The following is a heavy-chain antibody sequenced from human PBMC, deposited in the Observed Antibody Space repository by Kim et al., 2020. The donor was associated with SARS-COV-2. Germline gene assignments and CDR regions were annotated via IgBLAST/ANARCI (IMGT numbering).Heavy chain of an antibody. J-gene: IGHJ3*02. CDR2: IYYSGST. V-gene: IGHV4-39*01. Sequence: SETLSLTCTVSGGSISSSSYYWGWIRQPPGKGLEWIGSIYYSGSTYYNPSLKSRVTISVDTSKNQFSLKLSSVTAADTAVYYCARFCFTVGSGTDDAFDIWGQGTMVTVSS. CDR1: GGSISSSSYY. D-gene: IGHD4-17*01. CDR3: ARFCFTVGSGTDDAFDI.